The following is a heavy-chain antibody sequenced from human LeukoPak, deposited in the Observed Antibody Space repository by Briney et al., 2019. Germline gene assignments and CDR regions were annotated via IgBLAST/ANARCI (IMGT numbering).Heavy chain of an antibody. D-gene: IGHD1-14*01. CDR2: INHSGST. J-gene: IGHJ4*02. CDR1: GGSFSGYY. V-gene: IGHV4-34*01. Sequence: SETLSLTCAVYGGSFSGYYWSWIRQPPGKGLEWIGEINHSGSTNYNPSLKSRVTISVDTSKNQFSLKLSSVTAADTAVYYCARGGGRGPYKTRAHQDYWGPGTLVTVSS. CDR3: ARGGGRGPYKTRAHQDY.